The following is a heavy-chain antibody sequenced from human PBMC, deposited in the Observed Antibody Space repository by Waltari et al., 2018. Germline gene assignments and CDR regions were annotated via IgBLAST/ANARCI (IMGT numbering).Heavy chain of an antibody. D-gene: IGHD5-18*01. CDR1: GYSISSGYY. J-gene: IGHJ4*02. V-gene: IGHV4-38-2*02. CDR2: IYHSGST. Sequence: QVQLQESGPGLVKPSETLSLTCTVSGYSISSGYYWGWIRQPPGKGLEWIGSIYHSGSTYYAPSLKSRVTISVDTSKNQFSLKLSSVTAADTAVYYCARVGDTAMVDFDYWGQGTLVTVSS. CDR3: ARVGDTAMVDFDY.